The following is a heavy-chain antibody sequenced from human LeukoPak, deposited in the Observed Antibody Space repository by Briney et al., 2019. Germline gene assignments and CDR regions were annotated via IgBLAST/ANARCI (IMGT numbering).Heavy chain of an antibody. V-gene: IGHV4-30-4*01. J-gene: IGHJ4*02. CDR1: SDSISSGDYY. D-gene: IGHD4-17*01. Sequence: PSETLCLTCTASSDSISSGDYYWSWIRQPAGKGLEFIGNINKKGGTFYNPPLKSRVSISIDTSKNQFSLKLTSVTAADTVVYFCAREHKSYGDYPYYFDSWGQGTLVTVSS. CDR3: AREHKSYGDYPYYFDS. CDR2: INKKGGT.